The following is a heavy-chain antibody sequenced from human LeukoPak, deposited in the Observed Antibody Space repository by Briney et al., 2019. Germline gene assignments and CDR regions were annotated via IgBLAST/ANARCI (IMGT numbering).Heavy chain of an antibody. D-gene: IGHD3-9*01. CDR3: ARGGWLVLRYFDY. Sequence: ASVKVSCKVSGYTLTELSMHWARQAPGQGLEWMGWMNPSSGDAGYAPKFQGRVTMTRNTSISTAYMELSSLRSEDTAVYYCARGGWLVLRYFDYWGQGALVTVSS. CDR1: GYTLTELS. V-gene: IGHV1-8*01. CDR2: MNPSSGDA. J-gene: IGHJ4*02.